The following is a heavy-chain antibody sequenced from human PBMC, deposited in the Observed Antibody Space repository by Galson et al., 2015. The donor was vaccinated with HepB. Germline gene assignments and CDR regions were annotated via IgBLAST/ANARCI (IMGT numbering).Heavy chain of an antibody. D-gene: IGHD2/OR15-2a*01. CDR2: IKQDGSEK. J-gene: IGHJ3*01. Sequence: SLRLSCAASGFIFSNYWMIWVRQSPGKGLEWVANIKQDGSEKYYVDSVKGRFTVSRDNAQNSLYLQMSSLGTEDTAMYYCTHSTDYHKPFDFWGQGTMVTVSS. CDR1: GFIFSNYW. V-gene: IGHV3-7*01. CDR3: THSTDYHKPFDF.